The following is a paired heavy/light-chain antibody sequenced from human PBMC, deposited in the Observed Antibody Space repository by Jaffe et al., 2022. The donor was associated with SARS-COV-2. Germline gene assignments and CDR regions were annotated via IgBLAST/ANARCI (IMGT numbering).Light chain of an antibody. CDR3: QQHNNWPVT. CDR1: QSVSGN. CDR2: HAS. V-gene: IGKV3-15*01. Sequence: EIVMTQSPGTLSVSPGERATLSCRASQSVSGNLAWYQHKPGQAPRLLIHHASTRATGIPVRFTGSGSGTEFTLTIRSLQSEDFAVYYCQQHNNWPVTFGQGTKLEIK. J-gene: IGKJ2*01.
Heavy chain of an antibody. CDR3: AREQKILENEAGNWFDP. CDR2: IWYDGSNK. CDR1: GFNFRSSG. V-gene: IGHV3-33*01. J-gene: IGHJ5*02. D-gene: IGHD1-26*01. Sequence: QVQLVESGGGVVQPGRSLRLSCAASGFNFRSSGMHWVRRAPGKGLEWVAVIWYDGSNKYYADSVKGRFTISRDNSKNMLYLQMSSLRAEDTAVYFCAREQKILENEAGNWFDPWGQGTPVTVTS.